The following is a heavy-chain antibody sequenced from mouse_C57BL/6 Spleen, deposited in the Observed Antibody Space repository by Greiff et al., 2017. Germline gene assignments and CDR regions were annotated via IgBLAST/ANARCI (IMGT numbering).Heavy chain of an antibody. V-gene: IGHV1-64*01. D-gene: IGHD2-5*01. CDR1: GYTFTSYW. Sequence: VQLQQPGAVLVKPGASVKLSCKASGYTFTSYWMHWVKQRPGQGLEWIGMIHPNSGSTNYNEKFKSKATLTVDKSSSTAYMQLSSLTSEDSAVYYCASSYYSNYGWFAYWGQGTLVTVSA. CDR3: ASSYYSNYGWFAY. J-gene: IGHJ3*01. CDR2: IHPNSGST.